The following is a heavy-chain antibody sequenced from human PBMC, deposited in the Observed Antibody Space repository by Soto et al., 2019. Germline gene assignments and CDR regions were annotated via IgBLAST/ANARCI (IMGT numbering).Heavy chain of an antibody. CDR3: AKITIFGVVTPYYFDY. CDR2: ISGSGGST. V-gene: IGHV3-23*01. J-gene: IGHJ4*02. D-gene: IGHD3-3*01. Sequence: GGSLRLSCAASGFTFSSYAMSWVRQAPGKGLEWVSAISGSGGSTYYADSVKGRFTISRDNSKNTLYLQMNSLRAEDTAVYYCAKITIFGVVTPYYFDYWGQGXLVTVPS. CDR1: GFTFSSYA.